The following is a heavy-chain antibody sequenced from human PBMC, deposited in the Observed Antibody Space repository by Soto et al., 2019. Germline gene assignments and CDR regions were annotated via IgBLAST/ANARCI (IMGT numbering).Heavy chain of an antibody. CDR1: GGTFSSYA. Sequence: SVKVSCKASGGTFSSYAISWVRQAPGQGLEWMGGIIPIFGTANYAQKFQGRVTITADKSTSTAHMELSSLRSEDTAVYYCARGRTWIAVAGLYYYYGMGVWGQGTTVTVSS. V-gene: IGHV1-69*06. CDR3: ARGRTWIAVAGLYYYYGMGV. J-gene: IGHJ6*02. D-gene: IGHD6-19*01. CDR2: IIPIFGTA.